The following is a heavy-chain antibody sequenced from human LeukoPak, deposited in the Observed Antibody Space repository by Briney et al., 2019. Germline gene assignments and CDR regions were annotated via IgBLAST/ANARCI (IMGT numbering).Heavy chain of an antibody. CDR2: IYYSGST. Sequence: PSETLSLTCAVSGTSISPYYWSWIRQPPGEGLEWIGYIYYSGSTNYNPSLKSRVTISIDTSENQVSLILRSVTAADTAVYYCAREVGDSDSDNWFDPWGQGTLVTVSS. V-gene: IGHV4-59*01. J-gene: IGHJ5*02. D-gene: IGHD2-21*02. CDR1: GTSISPYY. CDR3: AREVGDSDSDNWFDP.